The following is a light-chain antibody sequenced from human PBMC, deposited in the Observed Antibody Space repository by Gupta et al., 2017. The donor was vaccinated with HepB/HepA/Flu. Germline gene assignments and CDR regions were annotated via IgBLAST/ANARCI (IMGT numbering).Light chain of an antibody. CDR1: QSISSY. Sequence: DIQMTQSPSSLSASVGDRVTITCRASQSISSYLNWYQVKPGKAPKLLIYTASSLQSGVPSRFSGSGSGTDFTLTISSLQPEDVATYFCQQSYSTLTWTFGRGTKVEVK. J-gene: IGKJ1*01. CDR3: QQSYSTLTWT. V-gene: IGKV1-39*01. CDR2: TAS.